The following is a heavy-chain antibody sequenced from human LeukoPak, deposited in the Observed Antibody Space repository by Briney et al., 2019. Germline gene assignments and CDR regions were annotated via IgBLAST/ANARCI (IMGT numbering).Heavy chain of an antibody. CDR1: GGSIRIYY. D-gene: IGHD2-21*01. CDR2: IYNSGTT. J-gene: IGHJ3*02. V-gene: IGHV4-59*13. Sequence: SETLSLTCSVSGGSIRIYYWNWIRQPPGKGLEWIGNIYNSGTTTINPSLKSRVTMSVDTPKSRSSLKLSDVTPADTAFYYCARDYSRDGFDIWGQGKLVIVSS. CDR3: ARDYSRDGFDI.